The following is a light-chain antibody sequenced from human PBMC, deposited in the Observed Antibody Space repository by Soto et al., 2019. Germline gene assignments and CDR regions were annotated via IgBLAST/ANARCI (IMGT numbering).Light chain of an antibody. CDR3: QSADSSGTYQV. CDR2: KDS. V-gene: IGLV3-25*02. Sequence: SYELPQPPSVSVSPGQTARITCSGDALPKQYAYWYQQKPGQAPVLVIYKDSERPSGIPERFSGSSSGTTVTLTMSGVQAEDEADYYCQSADSSGTYQVFGGGTKLTVL. CDR1: ALPKQY. J-gene: IGLJ2*01.